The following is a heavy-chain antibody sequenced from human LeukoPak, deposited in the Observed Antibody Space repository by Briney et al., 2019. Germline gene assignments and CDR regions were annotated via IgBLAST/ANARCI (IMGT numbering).Heavy chain of an antibody. J-gene: IGHJ4*02. CDR1: GGSISSYY. CDR3: AASSLGDYGSGSYYDS. V-gene: IGHV4-59*01. CDR2: IYYSGST. Sequence: TSETLSLTCTVSGGSISSYYWSWIRQPPGKGLEWIGYIYYSGSTNYNPSLKSRVTISVDTSKNQFSLKLSSVTAADTAVYYFAASSLGDYGSGSYYDSWGQGTLVTVSS. D-gene: IGHD3-10*01.